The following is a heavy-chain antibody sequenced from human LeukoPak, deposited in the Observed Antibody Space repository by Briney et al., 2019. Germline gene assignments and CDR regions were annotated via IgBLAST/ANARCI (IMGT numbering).Heavy chain of an antibody. CDR1: GGSFSGCY. D-gene: IGHD3-16*01. J-gene: IGHJ4*02. Sequence: PSETLSLTCAVYGGSFSGCYWSWIRQPPGKGLEWIGEINHSGSTNYNPSLKSRVTISVDTSKNQFSLKLSSVTAADTAVYYCAFFGDALSGYSDYWGQGTLVTVSS. CDR3: AFFGDALSGYSDY. CDR2: INHSGST. V-gene: IGHV4-34*01.